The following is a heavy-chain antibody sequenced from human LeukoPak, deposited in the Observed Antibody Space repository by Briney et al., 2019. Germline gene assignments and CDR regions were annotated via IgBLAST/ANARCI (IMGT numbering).Heavy chain of an antibody. CDR3: ARGGWYFDY. Sequence: NPSETLSLTCAVYGGSFSGYYWSWIRQLPGKGLEWIGEINHSGSTNYNPSLKSRVTISVDTSKNQFSLKLSSVTAADTAVYYCARGGWYFDYWGQGTLVTVSS. D-gene: IGHD6-19*01. V-gene: IGHV4-34*01. CDR2: INHSGST. J-gene: IGHJ4*02. CDR1: GGSFSGYY.